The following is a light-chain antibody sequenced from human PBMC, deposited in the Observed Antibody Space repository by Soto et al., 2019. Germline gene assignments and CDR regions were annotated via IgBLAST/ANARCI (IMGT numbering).Light chain of an antibody. J-gene: IGKJ1*01. Sequence: DIQMTQSPSSVSASVGDRVTITCRASQDIRSSLAWYQQRPGKAPKLLIYAASRLQSGVPSRFSGSGSGTDFTLTISSLQPEDFATYYCQQSYTTLWTFGQGTKVDIK. CDR3: QQSYTTLWT. V-gene: IGKV1-12*01. CDR1: QDIRSS. CDR2: AAS.